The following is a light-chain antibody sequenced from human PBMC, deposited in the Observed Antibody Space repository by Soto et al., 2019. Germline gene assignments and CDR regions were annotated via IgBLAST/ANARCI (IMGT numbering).Light chain of an antibody. Sequence: VLMTQSPLSLPVTLVRPASISCISSQILVHSDGRTYLSWFQQRPGQSPRRLIYKVSNRDSGVPDRFSGGGSGTDFTLRISRVEAEDVGVYYCLVGTHGVTFGQGTRLEIK. CDR3: LVGTHGVT. V-gene: IGKV2-30*02. CDR2: KVS. J-gene: IGKJ5*01. CDR1: QILVHSDGRTY.